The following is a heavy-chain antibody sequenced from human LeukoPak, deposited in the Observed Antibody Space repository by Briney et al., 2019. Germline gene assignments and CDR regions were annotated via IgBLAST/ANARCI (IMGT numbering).Heavy chain of an antibody. CDR1: GGTFSSYA. V-gene: IGHV1-69*06. Sequence: GASVKVSCKASGGTFSSYAISWVRQAPGQGLEWMGGIIPIFGTANYAQKFQGRVTITADKSTSTAYMELSSLRSEDTAVYYCARDSPGGSGSHYLDYWGQGTQVTVSS. CDR2: IIPIFGTA. CDR3: ARDSPGGSGSHYLDY. J-gene: IGHJ4*02. D-gene: IGHD3-10*01.